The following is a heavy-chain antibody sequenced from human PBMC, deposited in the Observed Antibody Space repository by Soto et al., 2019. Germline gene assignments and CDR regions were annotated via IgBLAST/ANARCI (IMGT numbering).Heavy chain of an antibody. CDR1: GYSFTSYW. CDR3: ARHEELLITTTHSMTARMDV. CDR2: IYPGDSDT. V-gene: IGHV5-51*01. J-gene: IGHJ6*02. D-gene: IGHD1-26*01. Sequence: EVQLVQSGAEVKKPGESLKISCKGSGYSFTSYWIGWVRQMPGKGLEWMGIIYPGDSDTRYSPSFQGQVTISADKSISTAYLQWSSLRASDTAIYYCARHEELLITTTHSMTARMDVWGQGTTVTVSS.